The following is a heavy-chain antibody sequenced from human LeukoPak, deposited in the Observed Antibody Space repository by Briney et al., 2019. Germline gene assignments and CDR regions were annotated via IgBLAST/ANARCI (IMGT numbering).Heavy chain of an antibody. CDR2: INHSGST. V-gene: IGHV4-34*01. Sequence: PSETLSLTCAVYGGSFSGYYWSWIRQPPGKGLEWIGEINHSGSTNYNPSLKSRVTISVDTSKNQFSLKLSSVTAADTAVYYCARSLWELPNFDYWGQGTLVTVSS. J-gene: IGHJ4*02. CDR1: GGSFSGYY. D-gene: IGHD1-26*01. CDR3: ARSLWELPNFDY.